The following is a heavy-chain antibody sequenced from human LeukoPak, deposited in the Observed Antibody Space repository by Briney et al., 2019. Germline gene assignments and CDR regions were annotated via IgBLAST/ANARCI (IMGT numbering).Heavy chain of an antibody. V-gene: IGHV1-46*01. D-gene: IGHD3-22*01. CDR1: GYTFTSYY. Sequence: ASVKVSCKASGYTFTSYYVHWARQAPGQGLEWVGIINPSGGSRTYAQKFQGRVTMTRDTSTSTVYMELSSLRSEDTAVYYCARDRYYYDSSGYIRGISFDYWGQGTLVTVSS. CDR3: ARDRYYYDSSGYIRGISFDY. CDR2: INPSGGSR. J-gene: IGHJ4*02.